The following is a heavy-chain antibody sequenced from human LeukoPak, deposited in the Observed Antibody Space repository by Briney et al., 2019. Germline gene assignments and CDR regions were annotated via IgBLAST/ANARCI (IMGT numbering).Heavy chain of an antibody. CDR3: ATSENPVAIPIT. CDR1: GGTFRTSG. J-gene: IGHJ5*02. Sequence: GASVKVSCKASGGTFRTSGVNWVRQAPGQRLEWMGCDIPVFRTSNYAEEFQDRVTITADESTSTAYMELSSLRSEDTAVYYCATSENPVAIPITWGQGTLVSVSS. V-gene: IGHV1-69*13. CDR2: DIPVFRTS. D-gene: IGHD4-23*01.